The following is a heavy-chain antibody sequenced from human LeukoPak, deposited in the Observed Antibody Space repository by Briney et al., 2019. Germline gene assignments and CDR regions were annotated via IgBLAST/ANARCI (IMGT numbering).Heavy chain of an antibody. CDR2: IYHSGST. J-gene: IGHJ4*02. CDR3: ARRARLSGFTMVRGALYYFDY. D-gene: IGHD3-10*01. Sequence: PSETLSLTCAVSGGSISSSNWWSWVRQPPGKGLEWIGEIYHSGSTNYNPSLKSRVTISVDKSKNQFSLKLSSVTAADTAVYYCARRARLSGFTMVRGALYYFDYWGQGTLVTVSS. CDR1: GGSISSSNW. V-gene: IGHV4-4*02.